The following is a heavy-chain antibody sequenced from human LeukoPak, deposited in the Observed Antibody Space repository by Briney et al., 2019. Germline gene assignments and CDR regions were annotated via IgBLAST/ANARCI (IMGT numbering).Heavy chain of an antibody. CDR1: GYTFTSYA. V-gene: IGHV1-3*01. D-gene: IGHD4-17*01. CDR2: INAGNGNT. Sequence: ASVKVSCKASGYTFTSYAMHWVRQAPGQRLEWMGWINAGNGNTKYSQKFQGRVTITRDISASTAYMELSSLRSEDTAVYYCARGVSTVTTPTYYGMDVWGQGTTVTVSS. CDR3: ARGVSTVTTPTYYGMDV. J-gene: IGHJ6*02.